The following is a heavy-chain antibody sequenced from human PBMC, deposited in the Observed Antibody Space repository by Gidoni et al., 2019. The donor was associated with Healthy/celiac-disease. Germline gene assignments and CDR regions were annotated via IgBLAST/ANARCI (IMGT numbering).Heavy chain of an antibody. J-gene: IGHJ4*02. Sequence: EVQLVESGGGLVQPGGSLRLSCAASGFTFSSYSMNWVRQAPGKGLEWVSYSSSSSSTIYYADSVKGRFTVSRDNAKNSLYLQMNSLRAEDTAVYYCARDDAVLSFDNWGQGTLVTVSS. V-gene: IGHV3-48*04. CDR1: GFTFSSYS. CDR3: ARDDAVLSFDN. CDR2: SSSSSSTI. D-gene: IGHD4-17*01.